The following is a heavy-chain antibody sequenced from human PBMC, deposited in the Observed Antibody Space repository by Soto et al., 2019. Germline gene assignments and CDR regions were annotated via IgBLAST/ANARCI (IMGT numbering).Heavy chain of an antibody. V-gene: IGHV4-34*01. CDR1: GGSFSGYY. J-gene: IGHJ4*02. CDR2: INHSGST. D-gene: IGHD3-9*01. Sequence: SETLSLTCAVYGGSFSGYYWSWIRQPPGKGLEWIGEINHSGSTNYNPSLKSRVTISVDTSKNQFSLKLSSVTAADTAVYYCARGRYYHTDYWGQGTLVTLSS. CDR3: ARGRYYHTDY.